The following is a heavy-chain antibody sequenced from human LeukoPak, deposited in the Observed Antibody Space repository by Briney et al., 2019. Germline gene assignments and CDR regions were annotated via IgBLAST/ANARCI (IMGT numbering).Heavy chain of an antibody. Sequence: GGSLRLSCAASGFTFSGSWMNWVRLPPGKGLGWVVNIEQDGSKTTYGDSVKGRFTISRDNAKNSLSLQMNSLRAEDTAVYYCVRGGVLFDYWGQGTLVTVSS. V-gene: IGHV3-7*04. J-gene: IGHJ4*02. CDR1: GFTFSGSW. CDR2: IEQDGSKT. D-gene: IGHD3-10*01. CDR3: VRGGVLFDY.